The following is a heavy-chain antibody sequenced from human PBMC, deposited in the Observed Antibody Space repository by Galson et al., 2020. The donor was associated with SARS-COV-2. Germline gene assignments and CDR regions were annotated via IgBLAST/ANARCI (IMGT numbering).Heavy chain of an antibody. Sequence: GGSLRLSCAASGFTFNTYWFHWVRQAPGKGLVWVSRIYLGGTTTTYADSVKGRFTISRDDAKNTLYLHMNNLRVEDTAVYYCARAPHCAGGSCHGYSYYGMDVWGQGTTVTVSS. CDR3: ARAPHCAGGSCHGYSYYGMDV. J-gene: IGHJ6*02. V-gene: IGHV3-74*01. CDR1: GFTFNTYW. D-gene: IGHD2-15*01. CDR2: IYLGGTTT.